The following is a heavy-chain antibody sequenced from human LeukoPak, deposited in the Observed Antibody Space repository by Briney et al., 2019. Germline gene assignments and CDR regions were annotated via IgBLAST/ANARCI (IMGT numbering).Heavy chain of an antibody. J-gene: IGHJ4*02. CDR3: AREVIGARIAAPLWDY. V-gene: IGHV4-4*07. CDR2: IYTSGST. CDR1: GGSISSYY. Sequence: SETLSLTCTVSGGSISSYYWSWIRQPAGKGLEWIGRIYTSGSTNYNPSLKSRVTMSVDTSKNQFSLKLSSVTAADTAVYYCAREVIGARIAAPLWDYWGQGTLVTVSS. D-gene: IGHD6-6*01.